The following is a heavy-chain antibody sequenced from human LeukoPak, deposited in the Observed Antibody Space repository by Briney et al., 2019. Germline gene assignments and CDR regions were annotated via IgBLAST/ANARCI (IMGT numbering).Heavy chain of an antibody. CDR1: GGTFSSYA. CDR3: ARGYDSSGYYLNYMDV. Sequence: SVKVSCKASGGTFSSYAISWVRQAPGQGLEWMGRIIPIFGTANYAQKFQGRDTITADESTSTAYMELSSLRSEDTAVYYCARGYDSSGYYLNYMDVWGKGTTVTVSS. CDR2: IIPIFGTA. D-gene: IGHD3-22*01. V-gene: IGHV1-69*13. J-gene: IGHJ6*03.